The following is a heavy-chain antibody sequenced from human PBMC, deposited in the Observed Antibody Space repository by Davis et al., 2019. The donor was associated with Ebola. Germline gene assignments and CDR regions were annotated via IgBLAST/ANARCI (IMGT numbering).Heavy chain of an antibody. D-gene: IGHD6-13*01. CDR2: IVVGSGNT. V-gene: IGHV1-58*01. Sequence: SVKVSCKASGFTFTSSAVQWVRQARGQRLEWIGWIVVGSGNTNYAQKFQERVTITRDMSTSTAYMELSSLRSEDTAVYYCASGDGSSWYEYYFDYWGQGTLVTVSS. CDR3: ASGDGSSWYEYYFDY. CDR1: GFTFTSSA. J-gene: IGHJ4*02.